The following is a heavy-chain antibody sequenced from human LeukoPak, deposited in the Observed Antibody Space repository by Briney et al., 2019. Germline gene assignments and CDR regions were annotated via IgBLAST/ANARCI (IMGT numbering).Heavy chain of an antibody. Sequence: PGRSLRLSCAASGFTFSSYGMHWVRQAPGKGLEWVAVIWCDGSNKYYADSVKGRFTISRDNSKNTLYLHMNSLRAEDTAVYYCAKGGVGYYDFWSDYWGQGTLVTVSS. D-gene: IGHD3-3*01. CDR3: AKGGVGYYDFWSDY. V-gene: IGHV3-33*06. CDR1: GFTFSSYG. J-gene: IGHJ4*02. CDR2: IWCDGSNK.